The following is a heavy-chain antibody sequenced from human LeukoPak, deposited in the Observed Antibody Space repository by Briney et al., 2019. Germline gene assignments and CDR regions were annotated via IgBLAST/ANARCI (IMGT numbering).Heavy chain of an antibody. Sequence: GGSLRLSCTASGFTFGDYAMSWVRQAPGKGLEWVGFIRSKAYGGTTEYAASVKGRFTISRDNSKNTLYLQMNSLRAEDTAVYYCARDSVRGVLPQLDPWGQGTLVTVSS. V-gene: IGHV3-49*04. CDR1: GFTFGDYA. D-gene: IGHD3-10*01. CDR2: IRSKAYGGTT. CDR3: ARDSVRGVLPQLDP. J-gene: IGHJ5*02.